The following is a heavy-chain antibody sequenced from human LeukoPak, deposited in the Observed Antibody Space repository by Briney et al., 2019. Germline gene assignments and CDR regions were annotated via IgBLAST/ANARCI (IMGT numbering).Heavy chain of an antibody. V-gene: IGHV1-46*01. CDR2: INPGGGNT. Sequence: ASVKVSCKASGYTFTNYYMHWVRQAPGQGLEWMGIINPGGGNTIYAQKFQGRVTMTRDTSTSTVCMELSSLRSEDTAVYYCARNALSGGDNWFDPWGQGTLVTVSS. CDR1: GYTFTNYY. CDR3: ARNALSGGDNWFDP. D-gene: IGHD3-10*01. J-gene: IGHJ5*02.